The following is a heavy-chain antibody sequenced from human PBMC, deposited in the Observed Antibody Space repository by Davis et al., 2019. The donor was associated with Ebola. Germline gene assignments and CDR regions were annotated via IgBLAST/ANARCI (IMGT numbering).Heavy chain of an antibody. V-gene: IGHV3-53*05. CDR3: AKDMGTVTYYGMDV. D-gene: IGHD4-11*01. CDR2: IYSGGNK. CDR1: GFTVSSNY. J-gene: IGHJ6*02. Sequence: PGGSLRLSCAASGFTVSSNYMSWVRQAPGKGLEWVSVIYSGGNKYYADSVKGRFTISRDNSKNTLYLQMNSLRAEDTAVYYCAKDMGTVTYYGMDVWGQGTTVTVSS.